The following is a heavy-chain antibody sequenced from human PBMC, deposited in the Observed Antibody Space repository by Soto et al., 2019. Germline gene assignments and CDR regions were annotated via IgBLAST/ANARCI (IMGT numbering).Heavy chain of an antibody. CDR2: FSGSGSNT. CDR3: AKGTSIWPYFYDY. V-gene: IGHV3-23*01. D-gene: IGHD2-2*01. Sequence: EVQLLESGGGLVQPGGSLRLSCAASGFTFSSSAMTWVRQAPGKGLEWVSSFSGSGSNTYYADSVKGRFTISRDNSKNTLYLQMNSLRAEDTAVYSCAKGTSIWPYFYDYWGQGTLVTVSS. CDR1: GFTFSSSA. J-gene: IGHJ4*02.